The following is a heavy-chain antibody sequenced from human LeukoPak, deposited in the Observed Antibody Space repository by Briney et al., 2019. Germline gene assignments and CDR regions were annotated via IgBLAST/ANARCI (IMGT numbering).Heavy chain of an antibody. CDR1: GFTFNSYE. CDR2: ISSSGSTI. J-gene: IGHJ3*02. Sequence: GGSLRLSCAASGFTFNSYEMNWVRQAPGKGLEWVSYISSSGSTIYYADSVKGRFTISRDNAKNSLYLQMNSLRAEDTAVYYCATLRYFDWLLPPASDAFDIWGQGTMVTVSS. V-gene: IGHV3-48*03. D-gene: IGHD3-9*01. CDR3: ATLRYFDWLLPPASDAFDI.